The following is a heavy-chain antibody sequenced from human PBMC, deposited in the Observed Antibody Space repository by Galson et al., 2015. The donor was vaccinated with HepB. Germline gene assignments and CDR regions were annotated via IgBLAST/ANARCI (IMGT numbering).Heavy chain of an antibody. CDR2: IIPILGIA. V-gene: IGHV1-69*02. CDR3: ARVGLDLDYYYGMDV. Sequence: SVQVSCKASGGTFSSYTNSWVRQAPGQGLEWMGRIIPILGIANYAQKFQGRVTITADTSTSTAYMELSSLRSEDTAVYYCARVGLDLDYYYGMDVWGQGTTVTVSS. D-gene: IGHD2-2*03. J-gene: IGHJ6*02. CDR1: GGTFSSYT.